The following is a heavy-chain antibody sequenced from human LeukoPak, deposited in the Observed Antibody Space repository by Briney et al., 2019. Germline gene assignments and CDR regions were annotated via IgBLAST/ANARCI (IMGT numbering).Heavy chain of an antibody. J-gene: IGHJ4*02. V-gene: IGHV3-30*18. D-gene: IGHD5-24*01. CDR1: GFTFSSYS. CDR2: ISYDGSNK. Sequence: GGSLRLSCAASGFTFSSYSMNWVRQAPGKGLEWVAVISYDGSNKYYADSVKGRFTISRDNSKNTLYLQMNSLRAEDTAVYYCAKDRDGPFDYWGQGTLVTVSS. CDR3: AKDRDGPFDY.